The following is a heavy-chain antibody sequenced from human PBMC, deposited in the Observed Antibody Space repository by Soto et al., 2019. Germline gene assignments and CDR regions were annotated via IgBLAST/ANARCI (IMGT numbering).Heavy chain of an antibody. CDR3: ASGTTFEWLLLNYFDY. J-gene: IGHJ4*02. CDR2: IYYSGST. V-gene: IGHV4-39*01. D-gene: IGHD3-3*01. Sequence: QLQLQESGPGLVKPSETLSLTCTVSGGSISSSSYYWGWIRQPPGKGLEWIGSIYYSGSTYYNPSLKSRVTISVDTYKHQFSLKLSSVNAADTAVYYCASGTTFEWLLLNYFDYWGQGTLVTVSS. CDR1: GGSISSSSYY.